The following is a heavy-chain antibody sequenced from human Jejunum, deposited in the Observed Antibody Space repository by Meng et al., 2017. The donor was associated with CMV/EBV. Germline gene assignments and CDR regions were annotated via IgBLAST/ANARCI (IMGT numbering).Heavy chain of an antibody. J-gene: IGHJ4*02. Sequence: GFNFSSDEMTWLRRAPGKGLEWVSYISSGSAIIYYADSVKGRFTISRDNAKSSLYLQMNSLRAEDTALYYCARVGYYDWLFYFESWGQGTLVTVSS. CDR2: ISSGSAII. V-gene: IGHV3-48*03. D-gene: IGHD3-9*01. CDR3: ARVGYYDWLFYFES. CDR1: GFNFSSDE.